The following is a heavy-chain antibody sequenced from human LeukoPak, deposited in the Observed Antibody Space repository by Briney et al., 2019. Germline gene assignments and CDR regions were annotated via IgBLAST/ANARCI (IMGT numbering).Heavy chain of an antibody. Sequence: ASVKVSSKASGYTFTGYYMRWVRQAPGQGLEWMGWINPNSGGTNYAQKFQGRVTMTRDTSISTAYMELSRLRSDDTAVYYCARGDIRLEYYFDYWGQGTLVTVSS. CDR1: GYTFTGYY. CDR2: INPNSGGT. V-gene: IGHV1-2*02. CDR3: ARGDIRLEYYFDY. J-gene: IGHJ4*02. D-gene: IGHD5-12*01.